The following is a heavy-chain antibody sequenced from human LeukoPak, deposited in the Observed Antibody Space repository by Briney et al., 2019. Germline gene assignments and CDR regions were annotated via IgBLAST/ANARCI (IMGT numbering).Heavy chain of an antibody. CDR3: ARVGWELLNLHFDP. CDR2: IKKDGSQK. J-gene: IGHJ5*02. CDR1: GFTFSDKW. Sequence: GGSLRLSCVASGFTFSDKWVSWVRQAPGKGPEWVASIKKDGSQKYYVDSVKGRFTISRDNAQNSLYLEMSSLSVEDTAIYSCARVGWELLNLHFDPWGQGTLVTVSS. V-gene: IGHV3-7*03. D-gene: IGHD1-26*01.